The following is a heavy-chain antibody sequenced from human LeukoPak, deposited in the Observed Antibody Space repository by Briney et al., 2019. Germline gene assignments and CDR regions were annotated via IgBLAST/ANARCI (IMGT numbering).Heavy chain of an antibody. CDR1: GFIFSSYS. CDR2: ISSDSIYI. Sequence: TGGSLRLSCAASGFIFSSYSMNWVRQAPGKGLEWVSSISSDSIYIYYADSVKGRFTISRDNAKNSLYLQMNSLRAEDTAVYYCARALTGISAKTDAFDIWGQGTMVTVSS. CDR3: ARALTGISAKTDAFDI. J-gene: IGHJ3*02. V-gene: IGHV3-21*01. D-gene: IGHD7-27*01.